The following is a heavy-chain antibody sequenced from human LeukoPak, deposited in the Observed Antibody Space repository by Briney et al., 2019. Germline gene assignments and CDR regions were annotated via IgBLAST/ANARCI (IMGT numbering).Heavy chain of an antibody. J-gene: IGHJ4*02. D-gene: IGHD2-2*01. V-gene: IGHV4-39*01. CDR3: ARLGVPAAIAN. CDR2: CYYSGST. CDR1: DGSIISSGYF. Sequence: PSETLSLTCTVSDGSIISSGYFWGWIRQPPGKGLEWIGSCYYSGSTYYNPSLKSRITISVDASKNQFSLKVFSVTAADTATYYCARLGVPAAIANWGQGTLLTVSS.